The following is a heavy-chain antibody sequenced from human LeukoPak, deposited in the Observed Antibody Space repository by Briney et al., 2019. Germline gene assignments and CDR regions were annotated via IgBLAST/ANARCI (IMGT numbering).Heavy chain of an antibody. CDR2: IYSSGRT. Sequence: SETLSLTCSVSGASISAYHWSWIRQPAGKGLEWIGRIYSSGRTNYIPSLKSRLTMSVDTSKNQFSLKLNSVTAADTAVYYCARDYSYPDYGGQGTLVTVSS. D-gene: IGHD5-18*01. CDR1: GASISAYH. J-gene: IGHJ4*02. CDR3: ARDYSYPDY. V-gene: IGHV4-4*07.